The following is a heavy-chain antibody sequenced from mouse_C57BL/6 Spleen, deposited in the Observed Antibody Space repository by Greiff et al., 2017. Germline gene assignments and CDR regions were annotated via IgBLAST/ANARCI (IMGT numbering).Heavy chain of an antibody. Sequence: VQLKQPGAELVMPGASVKLSCKASGYTFTSYWMHWVKQRPGQGLEWIGEIDPSDSYANYNQKFKGKSTLTVDKSSSTAYMQLSSLTSEDSAVYYCSRGVWDYAMDYWGQGTTLTVSS. D-gene: IGHD1-1*02. CDR2: IDPSDSYA. J-gene: IGHJ2*01. V-gene: IGHV1-69*01. CDR1: GYTFTSYW. CDR3: SRGVWDYAMDY.